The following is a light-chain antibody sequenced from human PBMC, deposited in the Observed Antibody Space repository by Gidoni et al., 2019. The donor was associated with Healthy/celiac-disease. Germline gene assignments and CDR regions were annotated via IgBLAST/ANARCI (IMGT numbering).Light chain of an antibody. V-gene: IGKV1-39*01. Sequence: DIQMTQSPSSLSASVGDRVTITCRASQSISSYLNWYQQKPGKAPKLLIYAASSVQSGVPSRFSGSGSGTEFTRTISSLQPEDFATYYCQQRYSTPRTFGQGTKVEIK. CDR1: QSISSY. J-gene: IGKJ1*01. CDR3: QQRYSTPRT. CDR2: AAS.